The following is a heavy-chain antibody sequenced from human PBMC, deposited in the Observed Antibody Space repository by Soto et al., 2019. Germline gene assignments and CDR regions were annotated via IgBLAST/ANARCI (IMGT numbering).Heavy chain of an antibody. J-gene: IGHJ6*02. CDR2: IDPSDSYT. Sequence: PGESLKISCKGSGYSFTSYWISWVRQMPGKGLEWMGRIDPSDSYTNYSPSFQGHVTISADKSISTAYLQWSSLKASDTTMYYCARHVRYCSSTSCYYYYGMDVWGQGTTVTVSS. CDR3: ARHVRYCSSTSCYYYYGMDV. V-gene: IGHV5-10-1*01. D-gene: IGHD2-2*01. CDR1: GYSFTSYW.